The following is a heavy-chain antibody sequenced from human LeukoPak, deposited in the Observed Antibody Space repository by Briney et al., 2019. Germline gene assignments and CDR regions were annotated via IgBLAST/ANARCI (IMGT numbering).Heavy chain of an antibody. CDR3: ARHYGP. V-gene: IGHV4-59*01. D-gene: IGHD3-16*01. CDR1: DGSINSYY. CDR2: IYYNGNT. Sequence: SETLSLTCSVSDGSINSYYWNWIRRPPGEGLEWIGYIYYNGNTNYSPSLKSRVTMSVDTSKNLLSLKVSSVTAADTAVYYCARHYGPWGQGTLVTVSS. J-gene: IGHJ5*02.